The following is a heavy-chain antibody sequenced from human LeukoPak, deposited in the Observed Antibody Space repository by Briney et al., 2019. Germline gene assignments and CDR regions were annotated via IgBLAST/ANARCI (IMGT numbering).Heavy chain of an antibody. CDR3: TTVSSFPAEGFDY. D-gene: IGHD2-2*01. CDR2: IKSKTDGGTT. V-gene: IGHV3-15*01. J-gene: IGHJ4*02. CDR1: GFTFSNAW. Sequence: GGSLRLSCAASGFTFSNAWMSWVRQAPGKGLEWVGRIKSKTDGGTTDYAAPVKGRFTISRDDSENTLYLQMNSLKTEDTAVYYCTTVSSFPAEGFDYWGQGTLVTVSS.